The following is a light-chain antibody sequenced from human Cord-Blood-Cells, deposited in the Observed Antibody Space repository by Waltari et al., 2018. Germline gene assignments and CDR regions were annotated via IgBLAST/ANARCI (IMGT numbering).Light chain of an antibody. Sequence: EIVMTQSPATLSVSPGERATLSCRAGQSVSSNLAWYQQKPGQAPRLLIYGASTRATGIPARFSGSGSGTEFTLTISSLQSEDFAVYYCQQYNNWPPWTFGQGTKLEIK. CDR2: GAS. CDR1: QSVSSN. CDR3: QQYNNWPPWT. V-gene: IGKV3-15*01. J-gene: IGKJ2*02.